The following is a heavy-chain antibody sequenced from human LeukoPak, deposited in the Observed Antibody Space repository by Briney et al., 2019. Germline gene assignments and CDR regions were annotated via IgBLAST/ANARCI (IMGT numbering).Heavy chain of an antibody. D-gene: IGHD3-3*01. Sequence: GGSLRLSCAASGFTFSSYAMSWVRQAPGKGLEWVSIISGSGGSTYYADSVKGRFTISGDNSKNTLYLQMNSLRAEDTAVYYCAKGPNFWLTPIAFDIWGQGTKVTVSS. CDR3: AKGPNFWLTPIAFDI. V-gene: IGHV3-23*01. J-gene: IGHJ3*02. CDR2: ISGSGGST. CDR1: GFTFSSYA.